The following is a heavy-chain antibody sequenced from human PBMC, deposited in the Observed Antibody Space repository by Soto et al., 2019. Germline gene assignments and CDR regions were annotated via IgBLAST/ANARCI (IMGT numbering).Heavy chain of an antibody. Sequence: PGGSLRLSCEASGHNFNRNGRHWVRQAPAKGLEWVALISYEGSSEFYTDSVKGRFTIYRDNLKNTLYLQMNSLRAEDTALYYCAKDGGGDCSGGSCYQPSEYYYYGMDVWGQGTTVTVSS. CDR3: AKDGGGDCSGGSCYQPSEYYYYGMDV. D-gene: IGHD2-15*01. CDR2: ISYEGSSE. J-gene: IGHJ6*02. CDR1: GHNFNRNG. V-gene: IGHV3-30*18.